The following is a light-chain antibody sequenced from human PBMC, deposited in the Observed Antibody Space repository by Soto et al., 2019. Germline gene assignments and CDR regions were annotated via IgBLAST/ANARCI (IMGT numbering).Light chain of an antibody. Sequence: QSALTQPASVSGSPGQSITISCTGANSDFGDYNYVSWYQHHPGKVPKLIIYGVTSRPSGVSNRFSGSKSDNTASLTISGLQAEDEADYYCSSYTSINTVVFGGGTKLTVL. CDR1: NSDFGDYNY. J-gene: IGLJ2*01. CDR3: SSYTSINTVV. CDR2: GVT. V-gene: IGLV2-14*01.